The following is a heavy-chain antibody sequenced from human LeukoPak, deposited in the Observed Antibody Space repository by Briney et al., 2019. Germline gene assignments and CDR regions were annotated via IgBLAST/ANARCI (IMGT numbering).Heavy chain of an antibody. CDR3: AREDGVVPAATYYYYYGMDV. D-gene: IGHD2-2*01. Sequence: GGSLRLSCAASGFTFSSYEMNWVRQAPGKGLEWVSYISSSDSSIYYADSVKGRFTISRDNAKNSLYLQMNSLRAEDTAVYYCAREDGVVPAATYYYYYGMDVWGQGTTVTVSS. CDR1: GFTFSSYE. J-gene: IGHJ6*02. V-gene: IGHV3-48*03. CDR2: ISSSDSSI.